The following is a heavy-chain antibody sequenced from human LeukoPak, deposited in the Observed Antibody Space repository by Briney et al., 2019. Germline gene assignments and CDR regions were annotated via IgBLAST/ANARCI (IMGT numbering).Heavy chain of an antibody. CDR1: GGSFSGYY. D-gene: IGHD6-13*01. CDR2: INHSGST. J-gene: IGHJ4*02. V-gene: IGHV4-34*01. Sequence: PSETLSLTCAVYGGSFSGYYWSWIRQPPGKGLEWIGEINHSGSTNYDPSLKSRVTISVDTSKNQFSLKLSSVTAADTAVYYCARRKTGYSSSWYGGYYFDYWGQGTLVTVSS. CDR3: ARRKTGYSSSWYGGYYFDY.